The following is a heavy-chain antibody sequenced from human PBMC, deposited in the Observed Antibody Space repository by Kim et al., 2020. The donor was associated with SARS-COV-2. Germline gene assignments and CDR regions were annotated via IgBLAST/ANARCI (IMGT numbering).Heavy chain of an antibody. J-gene: IGHJ4*02. D-gene: IGHD3-22*01. CDR3: ARVTTWNYYYDSSGYSDY. V-gene: IGHV4-34*01. Sequence: KSRVTISVDTSKNQFSLKLSSVTAADTAVYYCARVTTWNYYYDSSGYSDYWGQGTLVTVSS.